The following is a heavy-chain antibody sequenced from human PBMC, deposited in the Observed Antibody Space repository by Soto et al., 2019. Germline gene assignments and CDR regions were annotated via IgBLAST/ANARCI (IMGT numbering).Heavy chain of an antibody. D-gene: IGHD3-9*01. Sequence: SVKVSCEASGVTFSSYTISWVRQAPGQGLEWMGRIIPILGIANYAQKFQGRVTITADKSTSTAYMELSSLRSEDTAVYYCARGPTPYDILTGYFDYWGQGTLVTVSS. CDR3: ARGPTPYDILTGYFDY. CDR1: GVTFSSYT. J-gene: IGHJ4*02. V-gene: IGHV1-69*02. CDR2: IIPILGIA.